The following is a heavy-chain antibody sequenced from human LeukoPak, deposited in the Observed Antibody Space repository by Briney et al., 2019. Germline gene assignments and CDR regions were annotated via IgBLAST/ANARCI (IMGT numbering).Heavy chain of an antibody. CDR2: ISDGGVYT. V-gene: IGHV3-23*01. Sequence: GGSLRLSCAASGFTFSTYSMSWVRQAPGKGLEWVSGISDGGVYTYYADSVKGRFTISRDNSKNTLYLQMNSLRTDDTAVEYCAKTKRIGGWPFDYWGQGALVTVSS. D-gene: IGHD6-19*01. CDR3: AKTKRIGGWPFDY. J-gene: IGHJ4*02. CDR1: GFTFSTYS.